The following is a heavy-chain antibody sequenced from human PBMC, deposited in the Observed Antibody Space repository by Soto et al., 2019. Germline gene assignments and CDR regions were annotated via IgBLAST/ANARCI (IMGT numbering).Heavy chain of an antibody. V-gene: IGHV5-10-1*01. CDR1: GYXLTSYS. CDR3: ARTSGVSSWFDP. CDR2: IDPSYSYT. J-gene: IGHJ5*02. Sequence: PXEXLKISSKRSGYXLTSYSVIWVRHIHGKGLEWMGRIDPSYSYTNYSPSFQCHVTISADKSISTSYLQWSSMKASDTALYYCARTSGVSSWFDPWGQGTLVTVSS. D-gene: IGHD7-27*01.